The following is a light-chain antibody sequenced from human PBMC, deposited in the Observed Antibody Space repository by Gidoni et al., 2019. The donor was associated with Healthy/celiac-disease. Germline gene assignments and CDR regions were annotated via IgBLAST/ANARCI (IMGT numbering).Light chain of an antibody. CDR2: GAS. CDR1: QSVSSN. Sequence: EIVMTQSPATLSVSPGERATLSCRASQSVSSNLARYQQKPGQPARLLIYGASTSTTGITASFSGSGSGTAFTLTISSMQSEDVAVYYCQQYNNWSPRTFGRGTKVEIK. V-gene: IGKV3-15*01. CDR3: QQYNNWSPRT. J-gene: IGKJ1*01.